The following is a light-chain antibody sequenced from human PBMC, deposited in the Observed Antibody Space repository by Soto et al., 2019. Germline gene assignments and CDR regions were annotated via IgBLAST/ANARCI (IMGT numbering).Light chain of an antibody. CDR1: QSVSIN. CDR3: QQYNNWPPT. Sequence: EIVMTQSPATLSVSPGERATLSCRASQSVSINLAWYQQKPGQGPRLLIYGASTRATGIPARVSGSGSGTEFNLTISSLQSEDFAVYYCQQYNNWPPTFGQGTKVEIK. J-gene: IGKJ1*01. V-gene: IGKV3-15*01. CDR2: GAS.